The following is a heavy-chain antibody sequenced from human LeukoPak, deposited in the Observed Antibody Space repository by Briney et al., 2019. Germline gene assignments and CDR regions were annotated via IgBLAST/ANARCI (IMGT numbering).Heavy chain of an antibody. CDR1: GFTFSSYS. CDR3: ARSPAYTAMGL. D-gene: IGHD5-18*01. V-gene: IGHV3-48*01. CDR2: ISSSSSTI. J-gene: IGHJ4*02. Sequence: PGGSLRLSCAASGFTFSSYSMNWVRQAPGKGLEWVSYISSSSSTIYYADSVKGRFTISRDNAKNSLYLQMNSLRAEDTAVYYCARSPAYTAMGLWGQGTLVTVSS.